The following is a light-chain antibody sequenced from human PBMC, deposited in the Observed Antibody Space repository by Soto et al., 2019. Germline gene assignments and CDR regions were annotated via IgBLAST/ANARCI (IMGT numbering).Light chain of an antibody. V-gene: IGKV1-16*02. CDR1: QAIRNY. Sequence: DLQMTQSPSSLSASVGDRVTITCRASQAIRNYLAWFQQKPGKAPKSLIYGASGLQSGVPSKFSGNGSGTEFTLTINGLQPEDFATYYCQQYSNSPLTFGGGTKVEIK. CDR3: QQYSNSPLT. CDR2: GAS. J-gene: IGKJ4*01.